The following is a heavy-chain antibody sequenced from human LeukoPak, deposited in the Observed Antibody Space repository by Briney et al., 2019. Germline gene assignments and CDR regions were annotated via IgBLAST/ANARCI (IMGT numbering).Heavy chain of an antibody. J-gene: IGHJ4*02. CDR3: ARYSGSYGVVN. Sequence: GVSLRLSCAASGFTFSSYGMHWVRGAPGKGLRWVANIKEDGSAKHYVDSVRGRYTISRDNAKNSLYLQIDTLRAEDTAVYYCARYSGSYGVVNWGQGTLVTVPS. CDR2: IKEDGSAK. D-gene: IGHD1-26*01. CDR1: GFTFSSYG. V-gene: IGHV3-7*04.